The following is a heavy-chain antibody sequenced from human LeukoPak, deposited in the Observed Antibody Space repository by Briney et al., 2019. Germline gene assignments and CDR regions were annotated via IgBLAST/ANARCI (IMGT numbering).Heavy chain of an antibody. D-gene: IGHD3-16*02. CDR1: GYTFTNYG. CDR2: SSPYNGKT. J-gene: IGHJ1*01. CDR3: ARGLLTFGGVIGGPQALEYFQH. V-gene: IGHV1-18*01. Sequence: ASVKVSCKASGYTFTNYGISWVRQAPGQGPEWMGWSSPYNGKTNYAQNLQGRVTMTTDTSTSTAYMELRSLRSDDTAMYYCARGLLTFGGVIGGPQALEYFQHWGQGTLVTVSS.